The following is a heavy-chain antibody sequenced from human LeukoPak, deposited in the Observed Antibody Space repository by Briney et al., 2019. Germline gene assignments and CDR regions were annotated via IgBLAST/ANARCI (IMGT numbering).Heavy chain of an antibody. CDR1: GYTFTSYG. Sequence: ASVKVSCKASGYTFTSYGISWVRQAPGQGLEWMGWISAYNGNTNYAQKLQGRVTMTTDTSTSTAYMELRSLRSDDTAVYYCARDVYTYYDILTDYYSWFDPWGQGTLVTVSS. D-gene: IGHD3-9*01. CDR3: ARDVYTYYDILTDYYSWFDP. J-gene: IGHJ5*02. CDR2: ISAYNGNT. V-gene: IGHV1-18*01.